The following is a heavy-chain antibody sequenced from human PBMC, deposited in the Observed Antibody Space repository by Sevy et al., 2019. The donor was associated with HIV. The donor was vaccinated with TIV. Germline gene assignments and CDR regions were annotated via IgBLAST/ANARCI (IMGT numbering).Heavy chain of an antibody. CDR2: ISGSGGST. D-gene: IGHD3-10*01. CDR3: AKDKLWFGELSPLDV. J-gene: IGHJ6*02. CDR1: GFTFSSYA. Sequence: GGSLRLSCAASGFTFSSYAMSWVRQAPGKGLEWVSAISGSGGSTYYADSVKGRFTISRDNSKNTRYLQMNSLRAEDTAVYYCAKDKLWFGELSPLDVWGQGTTVTVSS. V-gene: IGHV3-23*01.